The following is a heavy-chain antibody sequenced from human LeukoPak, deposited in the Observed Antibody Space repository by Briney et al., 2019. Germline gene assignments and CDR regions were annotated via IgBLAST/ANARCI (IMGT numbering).Heavy chain of an antibody. CDR2: IRGGGAGA. V-gene: IGHV3-23*01. Sequence: GGSLRLSCAASGFTFSNFAMAWVRQVPEKGLEWVSFIRGGGAGAHYADSVRVRFTISRDNSKNTPYLEMNSLRADDTAVYYCAKASYSYGNDAFDIWGQGTKVTVSS. CDR3: AKASYSYGNDAFDI. D-gene: IGHD3-16*02. J-gene: IGHJ3*02. CDR1: GFTFSNFA.